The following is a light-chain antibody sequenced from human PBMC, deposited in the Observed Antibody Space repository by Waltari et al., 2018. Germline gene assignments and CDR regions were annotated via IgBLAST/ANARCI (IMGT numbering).Light chain of an antibody. V-gene: IGLV2-14*03. CDR3: SSYTSRSTWV. CDR2: DVS. J-gene: IGLJ3*02. Sequence: QSALTQPASVSGSPGQSITISCAGTSSDVGGYNYVSWYQQHPGKAPNLIIYDVSNRPSGGSRSVSGSKSGNTASLAISGLQAEDEADYYCSSYTSRSTWVFGGGTKLTVL. CDR1: SSDVGGYNY.